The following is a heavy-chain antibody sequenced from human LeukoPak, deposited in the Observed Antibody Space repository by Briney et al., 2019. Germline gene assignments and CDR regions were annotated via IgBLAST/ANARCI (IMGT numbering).Heavy chain of an antibody. V-gene: IGHV1-2*04. CDR3: ARAASGYCSGGSCLDAFDI. Sequence: ASVKVSCKDSGYTFTGYYMHWVRQAPGQGLEWMGWINPNSGGTNYAQKFQGWVTMTRDTSISTAYMELSRLRSDDTAVYYCARAASGYCSGGSCLDAFDIWGQGTMVTVSS. CDR1: GYTFTGYY. J-gene: IGHJ3*02. D-gene: IGHD2-15*01. CDR2: INPNSGGT.